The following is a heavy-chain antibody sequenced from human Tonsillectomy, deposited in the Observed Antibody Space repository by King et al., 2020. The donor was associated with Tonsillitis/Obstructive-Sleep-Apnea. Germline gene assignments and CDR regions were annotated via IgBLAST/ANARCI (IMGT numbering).Heavy chain of an antibody. Sequence: VQLVESGGGLVQPGGSLTLCCAALGFNFNTYWMTWVRQTPGKGLEWVANIQQGGSKRYYVDSVKGLFTISRDNAKESLYLQMNSLRAEDTAVYYCARNRYGDLDYWGQGTLVTVSS. D-gene: IGHD4-17*01. V-gene: IGHV3-7*04. CDR2: IQQGGSKR. J-gene: IGHJ4*02. CDR1: GFNFNTYW. CDR3: ARNRYGDLDY.